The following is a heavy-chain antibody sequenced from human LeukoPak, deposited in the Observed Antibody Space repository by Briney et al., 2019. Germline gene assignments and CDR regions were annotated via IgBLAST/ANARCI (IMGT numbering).Heavy chain of an antibody. V-gene: IGHV5-51*01. CDR3: ARHGCSSTSCHPYYYYYYYMDV. CDR1: GYSFTNYW. Sequence: GESLKISCEASGYSFTNYWIGWVRQMPGKGLEWMGIIYPDDSESKYSPSFQGQVTISADKSISTAYLQWSSLKASDTAMYYCARHGCSSTSCHPYYYYYYYMDVWGKGTTVTVSS. J-gene: IGHJ6*03. D-gene: IGHD2-2*01. CDR2: IYPDDSES.